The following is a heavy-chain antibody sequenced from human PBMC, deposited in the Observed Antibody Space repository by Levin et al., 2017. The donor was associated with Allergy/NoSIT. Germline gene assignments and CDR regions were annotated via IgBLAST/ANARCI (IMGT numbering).Heavy chain of an antibody. J-gene: IGHJ4*02. V-gene: IGHV3-53*01. CDR1: GFTVSSNY. CDR2: IYSGGST. CDR3: AISTAVYYFDY. Sequence: GGSLRLSCAASGFTVSSNYMSWVRQAPGKGLEWVSVIYSGGSTYYADSVKGRFTISRDNSKNTLYLQMNSLRAEDTAVYYCAISTAVYYFDYWGQGTLVTVSS. D-gene: IGHD2-2*01.